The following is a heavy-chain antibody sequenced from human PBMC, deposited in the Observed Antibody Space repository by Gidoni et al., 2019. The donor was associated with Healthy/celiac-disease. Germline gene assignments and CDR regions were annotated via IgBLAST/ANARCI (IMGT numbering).Heavy chain of an antibody. V-gene: IGHV4-30-4*07. J-gene: IGHJ3*02. D-gene: IGHD3-22*01. CDR2: IYYSGST. CDR3: ARGYDSSGYYSNDAFDI. Sequence: QVQLQESGPGLVKPSQTLSLTCAVSGGSISSGGYSWSWIRQPPGKGLEWIGYIYYSGSTYYNPSLKSRVTISVDTSKNQFSLKLSSVTAADTAVYYCARGYDSSGYYSNDAFDIWGQGTMVTVSS. CDR1: GGSISSGGYS.